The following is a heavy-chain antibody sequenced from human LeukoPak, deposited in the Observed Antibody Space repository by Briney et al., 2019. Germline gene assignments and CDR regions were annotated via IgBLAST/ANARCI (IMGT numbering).Heavy chain of an antibody. CDR3: ARDCSGGRCYGAFDI. Sequence: SVKVSCKASVGTFGRYAITWVRQAPGQRLAWMGGVSPIYGTSDYAQRFQGRVTISADESTSTAFLEVRSLRSEDTAVYYCARDCSGGRCYGAFDIWGQGTLVIVSS. D-gene: IGHD2-15*01. V-gene: IGHV1-69*13. CDR1: VGTFGRYA. CDR2: VSPIYGTS. J-gene: IGHJ3*02.